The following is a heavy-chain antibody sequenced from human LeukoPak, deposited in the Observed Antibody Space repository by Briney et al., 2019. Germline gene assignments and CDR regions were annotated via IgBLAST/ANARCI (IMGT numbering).Heavy chain of an antibody. D-gene: IGHD1-26*01. V-gene: IGHV3-23*01. CDR2: ISGSGSSSTT. J-gene: IGHJ4*02. Sequence: PGGSLRLSCTASGFTFSSYAMGWVRQAPGKGLEWVSVISGSGSSSTTHHGDSVKGRFTISRDNSKNTLYLQMNSLRAEDTAVYYCAKIGSGSFSETDYWGQGTLVTVSS. CDR3: AKIGSGSFSETDY. CDR1: GFTFSSYA.